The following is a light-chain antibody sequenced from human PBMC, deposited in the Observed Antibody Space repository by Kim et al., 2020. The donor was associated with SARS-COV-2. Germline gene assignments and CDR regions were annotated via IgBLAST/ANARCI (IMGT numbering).Light chain of an antibody. V-gene: IGLV7-46*01. CDR2: DTN. CDR1: TGSVNAAHF. Sequence: QAVVTQESSLTVSPGGTVTLTCGSNTGSVNAAHFPYWYQVRPGQAPRTLMSDTNRRHSWTPGRFSGSLSGGKATLTLSGAQPEDEAEYFCLLCFDANQVFGAGTQLTVL. CDR3: LLCFDANQV. J-gene: IGLJ2*01.